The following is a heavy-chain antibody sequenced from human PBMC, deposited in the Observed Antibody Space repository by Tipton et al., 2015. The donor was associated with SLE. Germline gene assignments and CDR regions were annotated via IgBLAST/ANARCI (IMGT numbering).Heavy chain of an antibody. Sequence: SLRLSCAASGFTLSTYAMSWVRQAPGMGLVCVSIISNGGRTKYAVPVKGRFRISRDTSKNTIYFERNRLRSEDTAVYYCAAATMLDGYYRGAFDLWGQGTVVTVSS. CDR3: AAATMLDGYYRGAFDL. D-gene: IGHD3-3*01. J-gene: IGHJ3*01. CDR2: ISNGGRT. V-gene: IGHV3-23*03. CDR1: GFTLSTYA.